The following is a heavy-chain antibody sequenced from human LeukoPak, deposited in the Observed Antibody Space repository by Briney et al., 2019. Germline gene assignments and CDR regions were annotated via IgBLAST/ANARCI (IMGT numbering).Heavy chain of an antibody. CDR1: GGSISSYY. Sequence: SETLSLTCAVSGGSISSYYWHWIRQPPGKGLEWIGYLYYSGNTYYNPSLKSRVTISVDTSKNQFSLKLSSVTAADTAVYYCASRYDYSNYIDYWGQGTLVTVSS. V-gene: IGHV4-59*08. CDR3: ASRYDYSNYIDY. D-gene: IGHD4-11*01. J-gene: IGHJ4*02. CDR2: LYYSGNT.